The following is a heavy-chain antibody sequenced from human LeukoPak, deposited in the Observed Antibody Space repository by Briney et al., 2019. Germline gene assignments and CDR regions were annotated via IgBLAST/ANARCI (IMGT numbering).Heavy chain of an antibody. J-gene: IGHJ1*01. CDR1: GFTFSNYW. D-gene: IGHD6-19*01. V-gene: IGHV3-7*05. CDR3: ATAHSSGWYLQY. Sequence: GGSLRLSCAASGFTFSNYWMTWARLAPGKGLEWVANINQDGSEKYYVDSVKGRYIISRDNAKDSLSLQMNSLRVEDTAVYFCATAHSSGWYLQYWGQGTLVTVSS. CDR2: INQDGSEK.